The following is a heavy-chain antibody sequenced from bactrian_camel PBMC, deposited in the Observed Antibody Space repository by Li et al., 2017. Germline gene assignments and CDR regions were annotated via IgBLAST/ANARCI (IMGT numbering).Heavy chain of an antibody. V-gene: IGHV3S1*01. CDR2: IYTAGGNT. CDR1: SYTYCSLC. Sequence: HVQLVESGGGSVQSGGSLRLSCAFSSYTYCSLCMAWFRLAPGKGREGVAAIYTAGGNTEYADSAKGRFTISQDNAKNTVYLQLNSLKTEDMAMYHCAKPRDLGLGSFAYWGQGTQVTVS. D-gene: IGHD5*01. CDR3: AKPRDLGLGSFAY. J-gene: IGHJ6*01.